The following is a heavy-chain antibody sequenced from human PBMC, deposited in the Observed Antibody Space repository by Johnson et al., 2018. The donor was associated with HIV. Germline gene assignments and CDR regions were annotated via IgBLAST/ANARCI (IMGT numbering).Heavy chain of an antibody. CDR2: ISYDGSNK. V-gene: IGHV3-30*03. J-gene: IGHJ3*02. CDR3: ASSAFDI. Sequence: QVQLVESWGGVVQPGRSLRLSCAASGFPFSSYGMHWVRQAPGKGLEWVAVISYDGSNKYYADSVKGRFTISRDNSKNTLYLQMNSLRAEDTAVYYCASSAFDIWGQGTMVTVSS. CDR1: GFPFSSYG.